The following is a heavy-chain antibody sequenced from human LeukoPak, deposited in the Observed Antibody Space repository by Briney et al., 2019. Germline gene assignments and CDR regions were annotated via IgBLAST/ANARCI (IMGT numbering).Heavy chain of an antibody. CDR1: GGSISSSGYY. CDR2: IYYSGST. J-gene: IGHJ4*02. V-gene: IGHV4-39*01. D-gene: IGHD1-26*01. Sequence: TSETLSLTCTVSGGSISSSGYYWGWIRQLPGKGLEWIGSIYYSGSTYYNPSLKSRVTISVDTSKNQFSLKLSSVTAADTAVYYCARQGLGGSYPFDYWGQGTLVTVSS. CDR3: ARQGLGGSYPFDY.